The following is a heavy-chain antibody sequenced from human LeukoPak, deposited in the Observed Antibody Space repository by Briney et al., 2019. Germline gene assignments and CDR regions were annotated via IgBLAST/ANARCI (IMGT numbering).Heavy chain of an antibody. CDR3: AKQSGGSGTYYYY. D-gene: IGHD3-10*01. J-gene: IGHJ4*02. V-gene: IGHV3-23*01. CDR1: GFTFSSYA. CDR2: IGGSGGST. Sequence: PGGSLRLSCAASGFTFSSYAMTWVRQAPGKGLEWVSAIGGSGGSTYYADSVKGRFTISRDNSKNTPYLQMNSLRAEDTAVYYCAKQSGGSGTYYYYWGQGTLVTVSS.